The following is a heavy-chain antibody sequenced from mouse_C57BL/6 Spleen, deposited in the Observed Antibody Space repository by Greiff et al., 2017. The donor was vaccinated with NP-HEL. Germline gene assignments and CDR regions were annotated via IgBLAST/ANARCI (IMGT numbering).Heavy chain of an antibody. D-gene: IGHD2-1*01. J-gene: IGHJ3*01. CDR3: ARQLYGNPFAY. Sequence: QVQLQQSGAELVMPGASVKLSCKASGYTFTSYWMHWVKQRPGQGLEWIGEIDPSDSYTNYNQKFKGKSTLTVDKSSSTAYMQLSSLTSEDSAVYYCARQLYGNPFAYWGQGTLVTVSA. V-gene: IGHV1-69*01. CDR1: GYTFTSYW. CDR2: IDPSDSYT.